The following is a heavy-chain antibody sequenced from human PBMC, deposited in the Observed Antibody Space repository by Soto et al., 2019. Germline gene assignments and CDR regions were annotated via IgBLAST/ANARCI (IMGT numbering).Heavy chain of an antibody. CDR3: AKGAVAGTPTSYYYYGMDV. J-gene: IGHJ6*02. Sequence: QVQLLQSGAEVKKPGSSVRVSCEASGGTFRTYAISWVRQAPGQGLASMGVVIPIFGTVYYAQKFQGRITITSDESTTTVYMDLRSLTSEDTAVYYCAKGAVAGTPTSYYYYGMDVWGQGTTVTVS. CDR2: VIPIFGTV. D-gene: IGHD6-19*01. CDR1: GGTFRTYA. V-gene: IGHV1-69*05.